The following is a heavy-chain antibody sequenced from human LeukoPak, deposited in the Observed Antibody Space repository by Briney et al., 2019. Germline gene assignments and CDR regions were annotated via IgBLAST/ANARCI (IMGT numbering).Heavy chain of an antibody. Sequence: PGGSLRLSCAASGFTFSSYGMHWVRQPPGKGLEWIGEINHSGSTNYNPSLKSRVTISVDTSKNQFSLKLSSVTAADTAVYYCASTKQLVLLVYWGQGTLVTVSS. J-gene: IGHJ4*02. CDR1: GFTFSSYG. CDR2: INHSGST. D-gene: IGHD6-13*01. V-gene: IGHV4-34*01. CDR3: ASTKQLVLLVY.